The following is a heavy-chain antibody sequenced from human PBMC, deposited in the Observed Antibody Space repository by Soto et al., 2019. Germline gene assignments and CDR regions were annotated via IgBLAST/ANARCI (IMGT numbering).Heavy chain of an antibody. Sequence: GGSLRLSCAASGFTFSSYAMHWVRQAPGKGLEWVAVISYDGSNKYYADSVKGRFTISRDNSKNTLYLQMNSLRAEDTAVYYCARDLGTDYYDFWSGYYGYYYYYGMDVWGQGTTVTVSS. V-gene: IGHV3-30-3*01. CDR2: ISYDGSNK. CDR3: ARDLGTDYYDFWSGYYGYYYYYGMDV. D-gene: IGHD3-3*01. J-gene: IGHJ6*02. CDR1: GFTFSSYA.